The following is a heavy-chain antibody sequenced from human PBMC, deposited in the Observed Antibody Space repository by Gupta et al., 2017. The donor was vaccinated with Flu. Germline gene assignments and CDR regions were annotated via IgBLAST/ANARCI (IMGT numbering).Heavy chain of an antibody. CDR2: ISTYRSNT. CDR3: ARDIAYSGGWHDS. V-gene: IGHV1-18*04. CDR1: GYSFTNSG. J-gene: IGHJ5*01. D-gene: IGHD6-19*01. Sequence: QVQLVQSGPEVKQPGASVKVSCKASGYSFTNSGISWVRQAPGQRPEWMGWISTYRSNTNYAQKFQGRVSMTTDTSTSTAYMELRSLRSDDTAVYYCARDIAYSGGWHDSWGQGTLVTVSS.